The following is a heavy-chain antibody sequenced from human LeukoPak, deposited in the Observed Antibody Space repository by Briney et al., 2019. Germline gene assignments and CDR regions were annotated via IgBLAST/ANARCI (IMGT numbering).Heavy chain of an antibody. J-gene: IGHJ4*02. CDR3: ARVGYDYGGNSGIFDY. V-gene: IGHV3-23*01. CDR2: ISGSGGST. CDR1: GFTFSSYG. D-gene: IGHD4-23*01. Sequence: GGSLRLSCAASGFTFSSYGMSWVRQAPGKGLEWVSAISGSGGSTYYADSVKGRFTISRDNAKNSLYLQMNSLRAEDTAVYYCARVGYDYGGNSGIFDYWGQGTLVTVSS.